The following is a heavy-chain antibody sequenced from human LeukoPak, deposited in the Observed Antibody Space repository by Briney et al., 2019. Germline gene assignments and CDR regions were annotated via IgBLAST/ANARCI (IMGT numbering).Heavy chain of an antibody. D-gene: IGHD2-2*01. V-gene: IGHV3-48*01. CDR3: ARGRYCSSSSCLLDY. CDR1: GFTFGGYS. CDR2: ISSSSSTI. Sequence: GGSLRLSCAASGFTFGGYSMNWVRQAPGKGLEWISYISSSSSTIYYADSVKGRFTISRDNAKNSLYLQMNSLRAEDTAVYYCARGRYCSSSSCLLDYWGQGTLVTVSS. J-gene: IGHJ4*02.